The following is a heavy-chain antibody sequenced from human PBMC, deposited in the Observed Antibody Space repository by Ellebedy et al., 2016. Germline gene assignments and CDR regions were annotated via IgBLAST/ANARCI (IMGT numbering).Heavy chain of an antibody. CDR2: INHSGST. Sequence: GSLRLSXAVYGGSFSGYYWSWIRQPPGKGLEWTGEINHSGSTNYNPSLKSRVTISVDTSKNQFSLKLSSVTAADTAVYYCARGRNYYGSGSYFLWGQGTLVTVSS. D-gene: IGHD3-10*01. J-gene: IGHJ4*02. V-gene: IGHV4-34*01. CDR3: ARGRNYYGSGSYFL. CDR1: GGSFSGYY.